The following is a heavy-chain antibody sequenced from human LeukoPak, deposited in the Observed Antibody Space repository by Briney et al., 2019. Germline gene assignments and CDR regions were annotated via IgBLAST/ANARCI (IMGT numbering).Heavy chain of an antibody. D-gene: IGHD3-9*01. Sequence: GGSLRLSCIASGFTFNSYAMSWVRQAPGKGLEWVSAMSGSDAGTYYADSVKGRFTISRDNAKNSLYLQMNSLRAEDTAVYYCARESRGYDILTGKYHRGYYSYYMDVWGKGTTVTVSS. CDR2: MSGSDAGT. CDR1: GFTFNSYA. CDR3: ARESRGYDILTGKYHRGYYSYYMDV. V-gene: IGHV3-23*01. J-gene: IGHJ6*03.